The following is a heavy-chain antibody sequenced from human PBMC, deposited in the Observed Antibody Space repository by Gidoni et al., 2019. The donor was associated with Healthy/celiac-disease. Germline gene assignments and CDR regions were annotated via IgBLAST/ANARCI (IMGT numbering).Heavy chain of an antibody. CDR1: GFTFRSYA. D-gene: IGHD3-9*01. J-gene: IGHJ5*02. CDR2: ISGSGGST. CDR3: ANLATGYYDILTGYYPPTS. Sequence: EVQLVESGGGLVQLGGSLSLSCAATGFTFRSYALSWVRKAPGKGLEWFSAISGSGGSTYYADSVKGRFTISRDNSKNTLYLQMNSLRAEDTAVYYCANLATGYYDILTGYYPPTSWGQGTLVTVSS. V-gene: IGHV3-23*04.